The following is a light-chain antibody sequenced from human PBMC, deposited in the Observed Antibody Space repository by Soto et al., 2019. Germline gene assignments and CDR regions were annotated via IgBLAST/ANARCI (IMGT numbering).Light chain of an antibody. CDR2: DVS. V-gene: IGKV1-5*01. J-gene: IGKJ1*01. Sequence: DIQMTQSPSTLSASVGERVTITCRASQSVSDWLAWYQQKPGKAPKLLISDVSNLESGVPSMLSGSGSGTEFILTISSLQPDDFATYYCQQYDSYSWTFGQGTKVDIK. CDR3: QQYDSYSWT. CDR1: QSVSDW.